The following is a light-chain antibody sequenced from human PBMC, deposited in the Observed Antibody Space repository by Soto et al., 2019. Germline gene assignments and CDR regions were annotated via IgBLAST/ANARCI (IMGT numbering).Light chain of an antibody. V-gene: IGLV1-40*01. CDR2: GNN. CDR3: QSYHSSLSGYV. CDR1: SSNIGAGHD. J-gene: IGLJ1*01. Sequence: QSMSTEPRRGSGAPGRRVTISYTGSSSNIGAGHDVHWYRQLPGTAPKLLIYGNNNRPSGVPDRFSGSKSGTSASLAITGLQAEDEADYYCQSYHSSLSGYVFPTGTTVPVL.